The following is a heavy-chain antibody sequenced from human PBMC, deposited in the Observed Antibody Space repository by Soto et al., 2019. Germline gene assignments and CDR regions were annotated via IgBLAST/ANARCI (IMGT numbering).Heavy chain of an antibody. Sequence: GASVKVSCKASGGTFSDYGISWVRQAPGQGLEWMGGLIPIFGTSNYAQKFQGRVTITADESTSTAYMELSSPTSEDTAVYYCARGWDHYDSSGLLTWFDPWGRGTLVTVSS. J-gene: IGHJ5*02. V-gene: IGHV1-69*13. D-gene: IGHD3-22*01. CDR2: LIPIFGTS. CDR1: GGTFSDYG. CDR3: ARGWDHYDSSGLLTWFDP.